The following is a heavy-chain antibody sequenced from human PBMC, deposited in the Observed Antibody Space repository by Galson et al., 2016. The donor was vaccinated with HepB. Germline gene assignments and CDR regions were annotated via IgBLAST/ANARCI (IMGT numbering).Heavy chain of an antibody. CDR1: GFSFSDYA. Sequence: SLRLSCAASGFSFSDYAIHWVRQAPGKGLEWVALISYDGSLTYYGDSVKGRFTISRDNSKRTLYLQMNSLRVEDTAVYYCARVSGGSYYYYAMDVWGQGTTVIVSS. CDR2: ISYDGSLT. CDR3: ARVSGGSYYYYAMDV. V-gene: IGHV3-30*03. J-gene: IGHJ6*02. D-gene: IGHD3-10*01.